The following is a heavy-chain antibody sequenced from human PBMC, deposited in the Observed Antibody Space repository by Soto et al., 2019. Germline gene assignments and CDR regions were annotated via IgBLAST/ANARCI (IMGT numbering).Heavy chain of an antibody. CDR2: ISWNGNFT. CDR3: VGGSWFD. CDR1: GYSFEDYS. V-gene: IGHV3-9*01. D-gene: IGHD2-15*01. Sequence: EVQLVESGGDMVQPGRSLKLSCVGSGYSFEDYSMHWVRQAPGKGLEWVSGISWNGNFTGYADSVKGRFTISRDNAKNSLFLQMRSLSLEDTAFYYCVGGSWFDWGQGTLVTVSS. J-gene: IGHJ4*02.